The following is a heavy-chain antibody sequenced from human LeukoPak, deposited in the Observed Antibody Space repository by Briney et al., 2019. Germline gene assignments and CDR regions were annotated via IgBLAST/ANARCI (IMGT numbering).Heavy chain of an antibody. D-gene: IGHD2-2*01. J-gene: IGHJ4*02. CDR3: ARDSLNIVVVPALDY. CDR1: GFTFSSYG. Sequence: GGSLRLSCAASGFTFSSYGMHWVRQAPGKGLEWAAVIWSDGSNKYYADSVKGRFTISRDNSKNTLYLQMNSLRAEDTAVYYCARDSLNIVVVPALDYWGQGTLVTVSS. CDR2: IWSDGSNK. V-gene: IGHV3-33*01.